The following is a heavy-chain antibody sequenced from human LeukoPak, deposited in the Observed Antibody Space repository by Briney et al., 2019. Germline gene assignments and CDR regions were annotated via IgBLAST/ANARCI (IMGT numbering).Heavy chain of an antibody. J-gene: IGHJ4*02. CDR1: GFTFSDYY. D-gene: IGHD5-18*01. V-gene: IGHV3-11*04. CDR2: ISSSGSTI. Sequence: GGSLRLSCAASGFTFSDYYMSWIRQAPGKGLEWVSYISSSGSTIYYADSVKGRFTISRDNAKNSLYLQMNSLRAEDTAVYYCARDQLWLPFYFDYWGQGTLVTVSS. CDR3: ARDQLWLPFYFDY.